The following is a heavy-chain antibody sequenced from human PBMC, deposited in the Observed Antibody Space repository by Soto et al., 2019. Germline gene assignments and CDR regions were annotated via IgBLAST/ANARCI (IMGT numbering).Heavy chain of an antibody. CDR2: IYYSGST. D-gene: IGHD1-1*01. Sequence: QVQLQESGPGLVKPSQTLSLTCTVSGGSISSGGYYWSWIRQHPGKGLEWIGYIYYSGSTYYNPSRKIRVTISVATAKNQFSLKLSSVTAADTAVYYCARHGTLTGGYGMDVWGQGTTVTVSS. CDR3: ARHGTLTGGYGMDV. CDR1: GGSISSGGYY. V-gene: IGHV4-31*03. J-gene: IGHJ6*02.